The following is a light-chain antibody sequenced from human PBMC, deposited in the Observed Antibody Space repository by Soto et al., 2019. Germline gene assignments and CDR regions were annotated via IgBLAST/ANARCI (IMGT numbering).Light chain of an antibody. J-gene: IGKJ1*01. CDR2: DAS. V-gene: IGKV3-11*01. CDR3: QQRSTSWT. CDR1: QSVSSY. Sequence: DIVLTQSPATLSLSPGERATLSCRASQSVSSYLAWYQQKPGQAPRLLIYDASNRATGIPARFSGSGSGTDFTLTISSLDPEDFAFYYCQQRSTSWTFGQGTKVEIK.